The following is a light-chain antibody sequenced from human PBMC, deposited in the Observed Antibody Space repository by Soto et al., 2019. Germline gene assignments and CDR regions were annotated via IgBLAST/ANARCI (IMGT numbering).Light chain of an antibody. Sequence: QSVLTQPASVSGSPGQSITISCTGTSSDVGSYDLVSWYQQHPGKAPKLMIYEVTKRPSGVSNRFSGSKSGNTASPTISGLQAEDEADYYCCSYAGSSSYAFGTGTKVTVL. J-gene: IGLJ1*01. CDR1: SSDVGSYDL. V-gene: IGLV2-23*02. CDR3: CSYAGSSSYA. CDR2: EVT.